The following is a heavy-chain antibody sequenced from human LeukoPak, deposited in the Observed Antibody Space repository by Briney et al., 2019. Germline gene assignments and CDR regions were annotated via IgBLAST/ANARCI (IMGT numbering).Heavy chain of an antibody. V-gene: IGHV3-64*01. J-gene: IGHJ4*02. CDR3: ARGGPERRGYSYGLSFDY. Sequence: GGSLRLSCAASGFTFSSYAMHWVRQAPGKGLEYVSAISSNGGSTYYANSVKGRFTISRDNSKNTLYLQMGSLRAEDMAVYYCARGGPERRGYSYGLSFDYWCQGTLVTVSS. CDR2: ISSNGGST. D-gene: IGHD5-18*01. CDR1: GFTFSSYA.